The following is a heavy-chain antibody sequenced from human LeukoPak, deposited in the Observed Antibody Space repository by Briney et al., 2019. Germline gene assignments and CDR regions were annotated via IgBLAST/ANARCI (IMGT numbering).Heavy chain of an antibody. Sequence: GGSVKVSCKASGYTFTSYYMHWVRQAPGQGLEWMGIIRPGGGSTSYADKLQGRVTITRDTSTSTLYMELSSLRAEDTAVYYCARDHRYYDSWLGNSGCGTGSCSYYGMDVWGQGTTVTVSS. D-gene: IGHD3-3*01. J-gene: IGHJ6*02. V-gene: IGHV1-46*04. CDR3: ARDHRYYDSWLGNSGCGTGSCSYYGMDV. CDR2: IRPGGGST. CDR1: GYTFTSYY.